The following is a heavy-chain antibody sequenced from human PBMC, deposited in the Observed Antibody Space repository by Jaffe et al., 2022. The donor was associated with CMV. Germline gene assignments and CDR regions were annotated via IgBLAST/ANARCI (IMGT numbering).Heavy chain of an antibody. D-gene: IGHD3-22*01. J-gene: IGHJ4*02. CDR3: ARAEYYYDSSGYLKYYFDY. Sequence: EVQLVESGGGLVQPGGSLRLSCAASGFTVSSNYMSWVRQAPGKGLEWVSVIYSGGSTYYADSVKGRFTISRDNSKNTLYLQMNSLRAEDTAVYYCARAEYYYDSSGYLKYYFDYWGQGTLVTVSS. CDR2: IYSGGST. CDR1: GFTVSSNY. V-gene: IGHV3-66*01.